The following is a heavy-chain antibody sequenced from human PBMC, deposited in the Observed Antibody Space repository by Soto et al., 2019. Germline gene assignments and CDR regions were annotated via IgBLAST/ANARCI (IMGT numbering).Heavy chain of an antibody. D-gene: IGHD6-19*01. CDR3: AKADGEQWMIPHLDN. CDR1: GFNFKKFA. Sequence: GGSLRLSCAASGFNFKKFAIAWFRQAPGEGLEWVSGISCCGGSTSYADSVKGRFSTARDDSKNTLSLQMNGLRVEDTAQYFCAKADGEQWMIPHLDNWGQGTLVTVSS. J-gene: IGHJ4*02. CDR2: ISCCGGST. V-gene: IGHV3-23*01.